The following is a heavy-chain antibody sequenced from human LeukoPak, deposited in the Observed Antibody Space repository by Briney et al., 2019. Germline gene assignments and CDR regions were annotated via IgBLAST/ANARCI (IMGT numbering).Heavy chain of an antibody. J-gene: IGHJ5*02. CDR1: GYTFTSYG. D-gene: IGHD6-13*01. CDR3: ARDRRIANWFDP. V-gene: IGHV1-18*01. CDR2: ISAYNGNT. Sequence: ASVKVFCKASGYTFTSYGISWVRQAPGQGLEWMGWISAYNGNTNYAQKLQGRVTMTTDTSTSTAYMELRSLRSDDTAVYYCARDRRIANWFDPWGQGTLDTVSS.